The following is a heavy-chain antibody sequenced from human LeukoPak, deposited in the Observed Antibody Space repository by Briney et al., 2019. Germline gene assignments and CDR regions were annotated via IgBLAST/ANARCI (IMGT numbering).Heavy chain of an antibody. Sequence: ASVKVSCKASGYTFTSYGISWVRQAPGQGLEWMGWISAYNGNTNYAQKLQGRVTMTTDTSTSTAYTELRSLRSDDTAVYYCARGQDYYDFWSGFDYWGQGTLVTVSS. V-gene: IGHV1-18*01. CDR3: ARGQDYYDFWSGFDY. CDR2: ISAYNGNT. D-gene: IGHD3-3*01. J-gene: IGHJ4*02. CDR1: GYTFTSYG.